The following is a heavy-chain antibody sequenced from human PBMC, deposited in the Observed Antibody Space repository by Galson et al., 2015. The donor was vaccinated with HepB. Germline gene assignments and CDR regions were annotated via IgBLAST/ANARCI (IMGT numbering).Heavy chain of an antibody. Sequence: QSGAEVKKPGASVKVSCKASGYTFTSYGISWVRQAPGQGLEWMGWISAYNGNTNYAQKLQGRVTMTTDTSTSTAYMELRSLRSDDTAVYYCARDEDTAMVGYYGMDVWGQGTTVTVSS. D-gene: IGHD5-18*01. J-gene: IGHJ6*02. CDR1: GYTFTSYG. CDR3: ARDEDTAMVGYYGMDV. CDR2: ISAYNGNT. V-gene: IGHV1-18*04.